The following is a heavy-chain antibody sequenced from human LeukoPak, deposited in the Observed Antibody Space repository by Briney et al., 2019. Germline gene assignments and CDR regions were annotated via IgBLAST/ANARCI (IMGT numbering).Heavy chain of an antibody. Sequence: SETLSLTCAVYGGSLSGSYWSWIRQPPGKGLEWIGEINHSGSANYNPSLKSRVTLSIDKSKNQFSLNLNSVTAADTAVYYCTRARRDSGYYKVDYWGQGTLVTVSS. J-gene: IGHJ4*02. CDR3: TRARRDSGYYKVDY. CDR2: INHSGSA. CDR1: GGSLSGSY. D-gene: IGHD3-3*01. V-gene: IGHV4-34*01.